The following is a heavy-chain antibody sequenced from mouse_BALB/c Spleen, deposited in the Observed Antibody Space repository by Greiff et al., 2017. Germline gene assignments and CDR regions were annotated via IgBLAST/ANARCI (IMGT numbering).Heavy chain of an antibody. CDR3: ARSGLRRGGYYAMDY. D-gene: IGHD2-4*01. V-gene: IGHV1-80*01. CDR2: IYPGDGDT. J-gene: IGHJ4*01. CDR1: GYAFSSYW. Sequence: VQRVESGAELVRPGSSVKISCKASGYAFSSYWMNWVKQRPGQGLEWIGQIYPGDGDTNYNGKFKGKATLTADKSSSTAYMQLSSLTSEDSAVYFCARSGLRRGGYYAMDYWGQGTSVTASS.